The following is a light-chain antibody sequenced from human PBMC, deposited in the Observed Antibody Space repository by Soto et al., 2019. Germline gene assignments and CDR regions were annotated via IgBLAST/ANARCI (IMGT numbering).Light chain of an antibody. CDR2: DVS. J-gene: IGLJ3*02. V-gene: IGLV2-14*01. Sequence: QLVLTQPASVSGSPGQSITISCTGTSSDVGGYNYVSWYQQYPGKAPKVMIFDVSNRPSGVSDRFSGSKSGNTAFLTISGLQAEDEADYYCSSYTSSSTRLFGGGTKLTVL. CDR3: SSYTSSSTRL. CDR1: SSDVGGYNY.